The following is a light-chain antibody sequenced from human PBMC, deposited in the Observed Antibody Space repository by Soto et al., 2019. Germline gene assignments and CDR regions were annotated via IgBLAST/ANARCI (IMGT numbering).Light chain of an antibody. Sequence: ILLTQSLATLSLSPGERATLSCRASQSVSSYLAWYQQKPGQAPRLLIYDASNRATGIPARFSGSGSGTDFTLTISSLEPEDFAVYYCQQRSNWPITFGQGTRLEIK. CDR2: DAS. J-gene: IGKJ5*01. CDR1: QSVSSY. CDR3: QQRSNWPIT. V-gene: IGKV3-11*01.